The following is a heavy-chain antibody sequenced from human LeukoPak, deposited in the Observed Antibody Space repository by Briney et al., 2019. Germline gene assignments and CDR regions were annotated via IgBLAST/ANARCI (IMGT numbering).Heavy chain of an antibody. Sequence: GGSLRLSCAASGFTFSSYSMNWVRQAPGKGLEWVSSISSSSSYIYYADSVKGRFTISRDNAKNSLYLQMNSLRAEDTAVYYCARDLLPDYYDSSLFEPFDYWGQGTLVTVSS. D-gene: IGHD3-22*01. J-gene: IGHJ4*02. V-gene: IGHV3-21*01. CDR1: GFTFSSYS. CDR3: ARDLLPDYYDSSLFEPFDY. CDR2: ISSSSSYI.